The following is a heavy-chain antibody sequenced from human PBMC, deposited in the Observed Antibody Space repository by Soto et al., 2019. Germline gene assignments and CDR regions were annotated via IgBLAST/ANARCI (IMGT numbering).Heavy chain of an antibody. CDR2: ISATGGGT. D-gene: IGHD3-16*01. CDR3: AKDRRAGGNSAFYFDF. J-gene: IGHJ4*02. Sequence: PGGSLRPSCAAPGFTFSNYAMSWVRKAPGKGLEWVSLISATGGGTYYADSVKGRFTISRDNSHNTLYLQVHSLTAEDTAVYYCAKDRRAGGNSAFYFDFWGQGVQVTVSS. V-gene: IGHV3-23*01. CDR1: GFTFSNYA.